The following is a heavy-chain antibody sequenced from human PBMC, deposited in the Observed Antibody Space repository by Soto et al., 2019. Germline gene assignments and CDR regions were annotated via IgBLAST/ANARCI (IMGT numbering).Heavy chain of an antibody. CDR1: GVSISSPYW. V-gene: IGHV4-4*02. CDR3: ARHFDYGDYGPHYYYMDV. CDR2: IYHTGTA. J-gene: IGHJ6*03. Sequence: SETLSLTCAISGVSISSPYWWTWVRQPPGKGLEWIGEIYHTGTANSNPSLQSRVTVSVDKANNQFSLKLSSVTAADTAVYYCARHFDYGDYGPHYYYMDVWGKGTTVTVSS. D-gene: IGHD4-17*01.